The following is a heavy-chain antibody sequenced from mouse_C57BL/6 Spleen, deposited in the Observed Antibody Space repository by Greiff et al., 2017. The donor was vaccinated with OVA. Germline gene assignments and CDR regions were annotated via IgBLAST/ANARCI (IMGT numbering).Heavy chain of an antibody. V-gene: IGHV1-64*01. CDR3: ARSDSNYRYWYFDV. CDR2: IHPNSGST. CDR1: GYTFTSYW. D-gene: IGHD2-5*01. Sequence: QVQLQQPGAELVKPGASVKLSCKASGYTFTSYWMHWVKQRPGQGLEWIGMIHPNSGSTNYNEKFKSKATLTVDKSSSTAYMQLSSLTSEDSAVYYCARSDSNYRYWYFDVWGTGTTVTVSS. J-gene: IGHJ1*03.